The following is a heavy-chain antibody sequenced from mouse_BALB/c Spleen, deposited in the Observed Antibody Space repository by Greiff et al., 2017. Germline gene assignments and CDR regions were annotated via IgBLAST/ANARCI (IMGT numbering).Heavy chain of an antibody. CDR1: GYAFSSYW. V-gene: IGHV1-80*01. J-gene: IGHJ4*01. CDR3: ARSGITTVVAMDY. Sequence: QVQLKQSGAELVRPGSSVKISCKASGYAFSSYWMNWVKQRPGQGLEWIGQIYPGDGDTNYNGKFKGKATLTADKSSSTAYMQLSSLTSEDSAVYFCARSGITTVVAMDYWGQGTSVTVSS. CDR2: IYPGDGDT. D-gene: IGHD1-1*01.